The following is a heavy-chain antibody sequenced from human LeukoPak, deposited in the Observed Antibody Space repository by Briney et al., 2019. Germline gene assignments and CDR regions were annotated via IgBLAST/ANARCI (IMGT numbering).Heavy chain of an antibody. CDR3: AKASPLRWNDFDY. V-gene: IGHV3-30-3*01. J-gene: IGHJ4*02. D-gene: IGHD4-23*01. Sequence: GGSLRLSCAASGFTFSSYAMHWVRQAPGKGLEWVAVISYDGSNKYYADSVKGRFTISRDNSKNTLYLQMNSLRAEDTAVYYCAKASPLRWNDFDYWGQGTLVTVSS. CDR1: GFTFSSYA. CDR2: ISYDGSNK.